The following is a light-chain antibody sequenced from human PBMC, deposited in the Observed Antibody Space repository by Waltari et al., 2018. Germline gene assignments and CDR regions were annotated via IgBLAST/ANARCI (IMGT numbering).Light chain of an antibody. Sequence: QTVVTQEPSLSVSPGGTVTLTCALSSGSISTNSSATWYQQSPGQPPRTLVYKANSRSSGVPVRFSGSILGNKAALTITGAQADDESDYYCALYMGSGIWVFGGGTKLTVL. CDR2: KAN. V-gene: IGLV8-61*01. CDR1: SGSISTNSS. CDR3: ALYMGSGIWV. J-gene: IGLJ3*02.